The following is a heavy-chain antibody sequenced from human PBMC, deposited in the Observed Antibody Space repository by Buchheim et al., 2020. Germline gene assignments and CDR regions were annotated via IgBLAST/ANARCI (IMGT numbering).Heavy chain of an antibody. CDR3: ARASRERATIFGVARYYFDY. CDR2: IYSGGST. CDR1: GFTVSSNY. J-gene: IGHJ4*02. D-gene: IGHD3-3*01. Sequence: EVQLVESGGGLVQPGGSLRLSCAASGFTVSSNYMSWVRQAPGKGLEWVSVIYSGGSTYYADSVKGRFTISRHNSKNTLHPQMNSLRAEDTAVYYCARASRERATIFGVARYYFDYWGQGTL. V-gene: IGHV3-53*04.